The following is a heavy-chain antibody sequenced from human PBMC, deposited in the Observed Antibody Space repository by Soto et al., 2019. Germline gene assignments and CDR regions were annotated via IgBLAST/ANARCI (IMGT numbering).Heavy chain of an antibody. CDR1: GGSISSYY. J-gene: IGHJ3*02. V-gene: IGHV4-59*01. CDR2: IYYSGST. CDR3: AREGYSSSWYAWCAFDS. Sequence: QVQLQESGPGLVKPSETLSLTCTVSGGSISSYYWSWIRQPPGKGLEWIGYIYYSGSTNYNPSIKSRVTISVDTSKNQFSLKLSSVTAADTAVYYCAREGYSSSWYAWCAFDSWGQGTMVTVSS. D-gene: IGHD6-13*01.